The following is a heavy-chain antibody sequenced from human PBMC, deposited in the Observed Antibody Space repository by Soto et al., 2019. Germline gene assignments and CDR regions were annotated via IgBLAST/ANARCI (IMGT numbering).Heavy chain of an antibody. CDR1: YGTCRDYD. CDR2: INHSGST. D-gene: IGHD2-15*01. CDR3: ARGYCSGGSCYSHYYYMDV. Sequence: WAVDYGTCRDYDCRCIRQPPGKGLEWIGEINHSGSTNYNPSLKSRVTISVDTSKNQFSLKLSSVTAADTAVYYCARGYCSGGSCYSHYYYMDVWGKGTTVTVSS. V-gene: IGHV4-34*01. J-gene: IGHJ6*03.